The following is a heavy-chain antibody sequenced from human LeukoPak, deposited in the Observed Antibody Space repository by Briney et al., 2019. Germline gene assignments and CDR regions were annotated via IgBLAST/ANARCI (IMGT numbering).Heavy chain of an antibody. CDR1: GGTFSSYA. D-gene: IGHD3/OR15-3a*01. V-gene: IGHV1-69*01. Sequence: SVKVSCKASGGTFSSYAISWVRQAPGQGLEWMGGIIPIFGTANYAQKFQGRATTTADESTSTAYMELSSLRSEDTAVYYCATPDFSAINSYYYGMDVWGQGTTVTVSS. J-gene: IGHJ6*02. CDR3: ATPDFSAINSYYYGMDV. CDR2: IIPIFGTA.